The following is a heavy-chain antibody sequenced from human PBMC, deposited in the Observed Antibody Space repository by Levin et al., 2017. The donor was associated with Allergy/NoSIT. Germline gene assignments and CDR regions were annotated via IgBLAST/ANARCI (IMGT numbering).Heavy chain of an antibody. J-gene: IGHJ2*01. D-gene: IGHD2-15*01. CDR2: ISSSSSYI. V-gene: IGHV3-21*01. Sequence: PGGSLRLSCAASGFTFSSYSMNWVRQAPGKGLEWVSSISSSSSYIYYADSVKGRFTISRDNAKNSLYLQMNSLRAEDTAVYYCAGGLVVVAANFDLWGRGTLVTVSS. CDR1: GFTFSSYS. CDR3: AGGLVVVAANFDL.